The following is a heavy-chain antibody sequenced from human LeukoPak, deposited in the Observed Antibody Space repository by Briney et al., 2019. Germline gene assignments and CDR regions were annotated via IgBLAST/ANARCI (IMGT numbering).Heavy chain of an antibody. D-gene: IGHD1-1*01. CDR3: ARDQLPIAEARQYNWFDP. J-gene: IGHJ5*02. V-gene: IGHV3-21*04. Sequence: GGSLTLSCAASGFTFSTYSMNWVRQAPGKGLEWVSSISSRSSYINYVDSVKGRFTISRDNAKNSLYLQMNSLRVEDTAIYYCARDQLPIAEARQYNWFDPWGQGTLVTVSS. CDR2: ISSRSSYI. CDR1: GFTFSTYS.